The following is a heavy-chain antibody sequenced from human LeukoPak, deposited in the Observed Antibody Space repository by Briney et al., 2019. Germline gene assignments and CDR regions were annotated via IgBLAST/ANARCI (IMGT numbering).Heavy chain of an antibody. V-gene: IGHV3-7*01. Sequence: PGGSLRLSCAASGFTFSGYWMSWVRQAPGKGLEWVANIKQDGSEKYYVDSVKGRFTISRDNAKNSLYLQMNSLRAEDTAVYYCARVGRQHLLRGYGMDVWGQGTTVTVSS. D-gene: IGHD6-13*01. CDR2: IKQDGSEK. CDR1: GFTFSGYW. J-gene: IGHJ6*02. CDR3: ARVGRQHLLRGYGMDV.